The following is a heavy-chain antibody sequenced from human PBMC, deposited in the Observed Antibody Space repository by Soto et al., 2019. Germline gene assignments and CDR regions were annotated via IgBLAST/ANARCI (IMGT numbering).Heavy chain of an antibody. J-gene: IGHJ4*02. CDR3: ARRGSSSWYGY. CDR2: IYYTGST. Sequence: SETLSLTCTVSGGSISSYYWSWIRQPPGKGLEWIGYIYYTGSTNYNPSLKSRVAISVDTSKNQFSLQLSSVTAADTAVYYCARRGSSSWYGYWGQGTLVTVSS. CDR1: GGSISSYY. V-gene: IGHV4-59*01. D-gene: IGHD6-13*01.